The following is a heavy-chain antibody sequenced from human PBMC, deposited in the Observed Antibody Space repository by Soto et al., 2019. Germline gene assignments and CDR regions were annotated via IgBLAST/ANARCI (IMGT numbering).Heavy chain of an antibody. D-gene: IGHD6-25*01. CDR3: VKAGYTSGLL. V-gene: IGHV3-23*01. CDR2: IDSDDGKT. CDR1: GLTFSSYA. Sequence: VQLLESGGGLIQPGGSLRLSCVASGLTFSSYAMNWVRQGPGTGLEWVAVIDSDDGKTYYANAVKGRFSISRDNSKNTLFLQMNSLRVEDTATYYCVKAGYTSGLLWGQGTLVTV. J-gene: IGHJ4*02.